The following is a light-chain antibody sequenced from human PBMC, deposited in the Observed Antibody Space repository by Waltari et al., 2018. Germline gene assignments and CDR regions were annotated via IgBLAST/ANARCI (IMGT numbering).Light chain of an antibody. Sequence: QSALTPPASVSWSPGQAITISCTRTSSDVGGYTYVSWYQQHPGKAPKLIIYDVSKRPSGVSNRFSGSKSGNTASLTNSGLQAEDEADYYCCSYAGSSTVVFGGGTKLTVL. J-gene: IGLJ2*01. CDR2: DVS. CDR1: SSDVGGYTY. V-gene: IGLV2-23*02. CDR3: CSYAGSSTVV.